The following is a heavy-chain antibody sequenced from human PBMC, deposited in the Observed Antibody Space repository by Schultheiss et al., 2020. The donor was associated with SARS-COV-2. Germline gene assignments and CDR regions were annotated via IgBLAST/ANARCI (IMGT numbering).Heavy chain of an antibody. CDR1: GFTFSSYG. CDR3: AKDGPQWLHAFDI. D-gene: IGHD5-12*01. J-gene: IGHJ3*02. Sequence: GESLKISCAASGFTFSSYGMHWVRQAPGKGLEWVAVIWYDGSNKYYADSVKGRFTISRDNAKNSLYLQMNSLRAEDTALYYCAKDGPQWLHAFDIWGQGTMVTVSS. V-gene: IGHV3-33*03. CDR2: IWYDGSNK.